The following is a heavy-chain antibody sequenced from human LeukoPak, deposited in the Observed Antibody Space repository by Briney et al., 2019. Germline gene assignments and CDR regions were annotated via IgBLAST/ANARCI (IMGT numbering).Heavy chain of an antibody. CDR2: ISWNSGSI. Sequence: GGSLRLSCAASGFTFDDYAMHWVRQAPGKGLEWVSGISWNSGSIGYADSVKGRFTISRDNAKDSLYLQMNSLRPEDTALYYCAREPNDLAFDIWGQGTMVTVSS. D-gene: IGHD1-1*01. V-gene: IGHV3-9*01. J-gene: IGHJ3*02. CDR3: AREPNDLAFDI. CDR1: GFTFDDYA.